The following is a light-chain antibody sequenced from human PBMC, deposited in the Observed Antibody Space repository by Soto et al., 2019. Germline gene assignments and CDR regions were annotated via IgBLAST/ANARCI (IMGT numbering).Light chain of an antibody. CDR2: LGS. Sequence: DVVMTQSPLSLPVTPGEPASISFRSSQSLLHSNGYNYLDWYVQKPGQSPQLLIYLGSNRASGVPDRFSGSGSGTDFTLKISRVEAEDVGVYYCMQPLQSWTFGQGTKVDIK. V-gene: IGKV2-28*01. CDR1: QSLLHSNGYNY. CDR3: MQPLQSWT. J-gene: IGKJ1*01.